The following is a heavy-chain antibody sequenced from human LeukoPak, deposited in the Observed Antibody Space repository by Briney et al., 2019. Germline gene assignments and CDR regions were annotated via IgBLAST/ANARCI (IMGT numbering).Heavy chain of an antibody. J-gene: IGHJ3*02. CDR2: IYYSGST. CDR3: ARIGYCSSGSCLDAFDI. CDR1: GGSLSSSSYY. Sequence: PSETLSLTCTVSGGSLSSSSYYWGWVRQPPGTGLEWVGSIYYSGSTYYNPSLKSRVTISVDTSKNQFSLKLSSVTAADTAVYYCARIGYCSSGSCLDAFDIWGQGTMVTVSS. D-gene: IGHD2-15*01. V-gene: IGHV4-39*07.